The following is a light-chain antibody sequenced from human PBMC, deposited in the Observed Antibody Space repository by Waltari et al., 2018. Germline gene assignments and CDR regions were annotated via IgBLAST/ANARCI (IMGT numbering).Light chain of an antibody. CDR2: NAN. J-gene: IGLJ3*02. Sequence: QTVVTHEPSLLVSPGWTVTLTCALSSGLVCPDSCAIWCRQTPGQAPRTLVYNANSGSSGVPSRCAGAILGNKAALTFTGAQADDESDYYCSLYMGSGMWVFGGGTKLTVL. V-gene: IGLV8-61*01. CDR1: SGLVCPDSC. CDR3: SLYMGSGMWV.